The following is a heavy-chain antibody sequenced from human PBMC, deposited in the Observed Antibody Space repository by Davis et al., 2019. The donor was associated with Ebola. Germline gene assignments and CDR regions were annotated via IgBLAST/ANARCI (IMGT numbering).Heavy chain of an antibody. CDR3: ARRYLRGWYFDL. D-gene: IGHD3-9*01. J-gene: IGHJ2*01. V-gene: IGHV4-61*01. CDR1: GDSISSGSFY. CDR2: KFDSGPS. Sequence: SETLSLTCTVSGDSISSGSFYWSWIRQSPGKGLEWIGYKFDSGPSNYNPSLQSRVTISIDTSKNQFSLKLTSVTAADTAVYYCARRYLRGWYFDLRGRGTLVTVSS.